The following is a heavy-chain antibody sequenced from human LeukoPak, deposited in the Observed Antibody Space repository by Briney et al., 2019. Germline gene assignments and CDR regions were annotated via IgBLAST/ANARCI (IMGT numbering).Heavy chain of an antibody. D-gene: IGHD6-13*01. V-gene: IGHV1-2*02. CDR3: ARWPPRGTAAGPDF. CDR2: INPNSGGT. Sequence: GASVKVSCKASGYTFTDYYMHWVRQAPGQGLEWMGWINPNSGGTNYAQKFQGGVTVTRDTSISTAFMDLSSLRSDDTAVFYCARWPPRGTAAGPDFWGQGTLVTVSS. J-gene: IGHJ4*02. CDR1: GYTFTDYY.